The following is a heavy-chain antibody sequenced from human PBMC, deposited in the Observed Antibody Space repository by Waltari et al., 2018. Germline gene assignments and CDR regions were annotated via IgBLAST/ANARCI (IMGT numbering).Heavy chain of an antibody. V-gene: IGHV1-2*06. CDR3: ARVTPIPSMARFDY. Sequence: WVRQAPGQGLEWMGRINPNSGGTNYAQKFQGRVTMTRDTSISTAYMELSRLRSDDTAVYYCARVTPIPSMARFDYWGQGTLVTVSS. D-gene: IGHD3-10*01. J-gene: IGHJ4*02. CDR2: INPNSGGT.